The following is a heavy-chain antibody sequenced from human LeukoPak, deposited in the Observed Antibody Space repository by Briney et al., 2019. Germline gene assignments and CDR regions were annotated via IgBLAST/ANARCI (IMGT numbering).Heavy chain of an antibody. Sequence: KPSETLSLTCAVYGGSFSGFYWTWIRQPPGKGLEWIGEINDSENTNCNPSLKSRVTISVDTPKNQFSLNLNSVTAADTAVYYCARAGAQQQVVDYWGQGALVTVSS. CDR3: ARAGAQQQVVDY. CDR2: INDSENT. V-gene: IGHV4-34*01. J-gene: IGHJ4*02. D-gene: IGHD6-13*01. CDR1: GGSFSGFY.